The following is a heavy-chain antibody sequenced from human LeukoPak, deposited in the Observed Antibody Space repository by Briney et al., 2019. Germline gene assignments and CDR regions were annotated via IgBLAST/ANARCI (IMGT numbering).Heavy chain of an antibody. V-gene: IGHV1-8*02. CDR3: AGGTAIIV. Sequence: ASVKVSCKASGYTFTGYYMHWVRQAPGQGLEWMGWMNPNSGNTGYAQKFQGRVTMTRNTSISTAYMELSSLRSEDTAVYYCAGGTAIIVWGQGTLVTVSS. CDR2: MNPNSGNT. CDR1: GYTFTGYY. J-gene: IGHJ4*02. D-gene: IGHD2-2*02.